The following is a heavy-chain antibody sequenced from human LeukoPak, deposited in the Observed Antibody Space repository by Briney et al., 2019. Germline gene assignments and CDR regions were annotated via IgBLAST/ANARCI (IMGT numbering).Heavy chain of an antibody. V-gene: IGHV3-23*01. CDR3: AKVRGYTYGYGDY. J-gene: IGHJ4*02. CDR1: GFTVSSNY. D-gene: IGHD5-18*01. Sequence: PGGSLRLSCAASGFTVSSNYMSWVRQAPGKGLEWVSTISGGGGSSYYADSVKGRFTISRDNSKNTLYLQMNSLRAEDTAVYYCAKVRGYTYGYGDYWGQGTLVTVSS. CDR2: ISGGGGSS.